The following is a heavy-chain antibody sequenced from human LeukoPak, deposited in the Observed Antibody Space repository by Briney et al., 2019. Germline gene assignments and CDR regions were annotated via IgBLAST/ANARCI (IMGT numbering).Heavy chain of an antibody. V-gene: IGHV6-1*01. Sequence: SQTLSLTCAISGDSVSSISVAWNWIRQSPSRGLGWLGRTYYRSKWYYEYAVSVKSRISISPDTSKNQFSLQLTSVTPEDTAVYYCSLARSEYHYGMDVWGQGTTVTVSS. J-gene: IGHJ6*02. CDR2: TYYRSKWYY. CDR1: GDSVSSISVA. CDR3: SLARSEYHYGMDV.